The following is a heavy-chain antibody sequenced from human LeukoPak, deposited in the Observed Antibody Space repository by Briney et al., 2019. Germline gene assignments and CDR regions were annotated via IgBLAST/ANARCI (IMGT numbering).Heavy chain of an antibody. CDR1: GFTFSAYA. CDR3: AKDIVVVPASPSSFDY. J-gene: IGHJ4*02. V-gene: IGHV3-23*01. CDR2: ISGSGGST. D-gene: IGHD2-2*01. Sequence: GGSLRLPCAASGFTFSAYAITWVRQAPGKGLEWVSGISGSGGSTYYADSVKGRFTISRDNSKNTLYLQVDSLGAEDTAVYYCAKDIVVVPASPSSFDYWGQGTLVTVSS.